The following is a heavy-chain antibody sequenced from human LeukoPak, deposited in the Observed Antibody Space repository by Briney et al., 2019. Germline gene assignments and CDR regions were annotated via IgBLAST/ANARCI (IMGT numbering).Heavy chain of an antibody. CDR3: ARRGGWELRSLFDY. CDR2: INHSGST. CDR1: GGSFSGCY. Sequence: SETLSLTCAVYGGSFSGCYWSWIRQPPGKGLEWIGEINHSGSTNYNPSLKSRVTISVDTSKNQFSLKLSSVTAADTAVYYCARRGGWELRSLFDYWGQGTLVTVSS. J-gene: IGHJ4*02. V-gene: IGHV4-34*01. D-gene: IGHD1-7*01.